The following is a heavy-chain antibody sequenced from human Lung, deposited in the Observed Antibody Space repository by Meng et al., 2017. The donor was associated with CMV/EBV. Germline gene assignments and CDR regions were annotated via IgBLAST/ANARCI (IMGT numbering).Heavy chain of an antibody. CDR3: ARARVFYAMDV. J-gene: IGHJ6*02. CDR2: ISSSSSYI. Sequence: EGSLRLXCAASGFTFSTYTINWVRQAPGKGLEWVSCISSSSSYIYYADSVKGRFTISRDNAKNSVYLQMDSLRADDTAVYYCARARVFYAMDVWGQGTTVTVSS. V-gene: IGHV3-21*04. CDR1: GFTFSTYT.